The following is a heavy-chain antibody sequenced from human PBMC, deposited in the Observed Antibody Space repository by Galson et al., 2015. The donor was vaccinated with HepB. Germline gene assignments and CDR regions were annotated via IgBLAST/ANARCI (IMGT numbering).Heavy chain of an antibody. CDR1: GFTFSSYA. CDR3: AKDRRVDYYDSSGYYPGGYFDY. CDR2: ISGSGGST. J-gene: IGHJ4*02. Sequence: SLRLSCAASGFTFSSYAMSWVRQAPGKGLEWVSAISGSGGSTYYADSVKGRFTISRDNSKNTLYLQMNSLRAEDAAVYYCAKDRRVDYYDSSGYYPGGYFDYWGQGTLVTVSS. V-gene: IGHV3-23*01. D-gene: IGHD3-22*01.